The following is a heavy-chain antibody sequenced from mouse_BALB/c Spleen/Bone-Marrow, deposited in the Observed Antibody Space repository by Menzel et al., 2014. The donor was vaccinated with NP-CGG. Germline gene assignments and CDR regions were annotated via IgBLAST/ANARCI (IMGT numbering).Heavy chain of an antibody. CDR3: ARSAGYWYFDV. CDR1: GYTFTDYW. CDR2: IDTSDSYT. D-gene: IGHD1-2*01. J-gene: IGHJ1*01. V-gene: IGHV1-69*01. Sequence: QVQLKESGAELVMPGASAKMSCKASGYTFTDYWMHWVKQRPGQGLEWIGAIDTSDSYTSYNQKFKGKATLTVDESSSTAYMQLSSLTSEDSAVYYCARSAGYWYFDVWGAGTTVTVSS.